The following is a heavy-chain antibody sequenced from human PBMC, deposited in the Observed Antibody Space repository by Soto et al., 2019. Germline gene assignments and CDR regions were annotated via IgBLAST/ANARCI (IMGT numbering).Heavy chain of an antibody. CDR2: INPANVNT. Sequence: QVQLVQSGAELKKPGASVNISCQASGFTFSDNLINWVRQGPGQRLEWMGWINPANVNTRYSEPLQGRVTLSSLSSPYTAYVSLIHLTSEDTAVYYCARDRVSAGPGANFAFDVWGQGTMITVSS. CDR1: GFTFSDNL. D-gene: IGHD3-3*01. J-gene: IGHJ3*01. CDR3: ARDRVSAGPGANFAFDV. V-gene: IGHV1-3*01.